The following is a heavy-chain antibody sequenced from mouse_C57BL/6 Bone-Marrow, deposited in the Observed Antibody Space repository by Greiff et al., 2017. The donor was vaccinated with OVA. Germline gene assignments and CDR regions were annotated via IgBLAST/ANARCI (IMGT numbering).Heavy chain of an antibody. CDR1: GFTFSSYG. Sequence: EVQLVESGGDLVKPGGSLKLSCAASGFTFSSYGMSWVRQTPDKRLEWVATISSGGSSTYYPDSVKGRFTISRDNAKNTLYLQMSSLKSEDTAMYYCARPRYFDYWGQGTTLTVSS. CDR2: ISSGGSST. D-gene: IGHD3-3*01. J-gene: IGHJ2*01. V-gene: IGHV5-6*01. CDR3: ARPRYFDY.